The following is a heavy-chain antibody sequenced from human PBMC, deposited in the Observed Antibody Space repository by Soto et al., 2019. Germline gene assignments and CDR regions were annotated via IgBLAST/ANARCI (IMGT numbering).Heavy chain of an antibody. V-gene: IGHV3-33*01. D-gene: IGHD3-3*01. CDR3: EREVLFGVALHGMDV. CDR2: IWYDGSNK. J-gene: IGHJ6*02. Sequence: GGSLRLSCAASGFTFSSYGMHWVRQAPGKGLEWVAVIWYDGSNKYYADSVKGRFTISRDNSKNTLYLQMNSLRAEDTAVYYCEREVLFGVALHGMDVWGQGTTVTVYS. CDR1: GFTFSSYG.